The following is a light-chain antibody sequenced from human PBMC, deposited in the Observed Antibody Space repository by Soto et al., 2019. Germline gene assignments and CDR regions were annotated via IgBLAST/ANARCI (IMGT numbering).Light chain of an antibody. CDR3: QQYNNWPRT. V-gene: IGKV3-15*01. CDR2: GAS. CDR1: QSVSGN. J-gene: IGKJ1*01. Sequence: EIVMTQSPATLSVSPGERATLPCRASQSVSGNLAWYQQKPGQAPRLLIYGASTRAPGIPARFSGSGSGTEFTLTISSLQSEDFAVYYCQQYNNWPRTFGQGTKVEIK.